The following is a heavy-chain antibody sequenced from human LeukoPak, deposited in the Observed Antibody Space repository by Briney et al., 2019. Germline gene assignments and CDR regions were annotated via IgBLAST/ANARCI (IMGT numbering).Heavy chain of an antibody. CDR3: ARGPYYDILTGYYYYMDV. V-gene: IGHV1-18*01. J-gene: IGHJ6*03. CDR1: GYTFTSYG. D-gene: IGHD3-9*01. Sequence: PPASVKVSCKASGYTFTSYGISWVRQAPGQGLEWMGWISAYNGNTNYAQKLQGRVTMTTDTSTSTAYMELRSLRSDDTAVYYCARGPYYDILTGYYYYMDVWGKGTTVTISS. CDR2: ISAYNGNT.